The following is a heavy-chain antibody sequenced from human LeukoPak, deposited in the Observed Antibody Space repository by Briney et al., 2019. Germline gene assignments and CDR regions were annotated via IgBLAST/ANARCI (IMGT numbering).Heavy chain of an antibody. Sequence: PGGSLRLSCAASGFTFSSYVMNWVRQAPGKGLEWVSTISGSGGSTYYADSVKGRFTISRDNAKKSLYLQMNSLRAEDTAVYYCARGSSAGASLRHDYWGQGTLVTVSS. J-gene: IGHJ4*02. CDR3: ARGSSAGASLRHDY. CDR2: ISGSGGST. CDR1: GFTFSSYV. D-gene: IGHD1-26*01. V-gene: IGHV3-23*01.